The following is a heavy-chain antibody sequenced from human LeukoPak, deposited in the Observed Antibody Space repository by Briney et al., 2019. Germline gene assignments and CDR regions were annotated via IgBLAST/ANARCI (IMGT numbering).Heavy chain of an antibody. V-gene: IGHV3-23*01. D-gene: IGHD1-1*01. J-gene: IGHJ4*02. CDR2: ISGSGGST. CDR3: AKDAIGQYRTYYFDH. Sequence: PEGSLRLSCEVSGFSFSNFAMSWARQPGGKGLNGASAISGSGGSTYYADSVQGRFTVSRDNSKNTLYLQMNSLRAEDTAVYYCAKDAIGQYRTYYFDHWGQGTLVPVSS. CDR1: GFSFSNFA.